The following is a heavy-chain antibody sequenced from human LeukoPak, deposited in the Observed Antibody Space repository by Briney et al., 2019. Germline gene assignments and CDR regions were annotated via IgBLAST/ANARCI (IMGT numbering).Heavy chain of an antibody. CDR3: GRITIFGAIRY. CDR2: INHSGST. D-gene: IGHD3-3*01. V-gene: IGHV4-34*01. Sequence: PSETLSLTCAVYGGSFSGYYWSWIRQPPGKGLEWIGEINHSGSTNYNPSLKSRVTISVDTSKIQFSLKLSSVTAAGTAVYYCGRITIFGAIRYWGQGTLVTVSS. CDR1: GGSFSGYY. J-gene: IGHJ4*02.